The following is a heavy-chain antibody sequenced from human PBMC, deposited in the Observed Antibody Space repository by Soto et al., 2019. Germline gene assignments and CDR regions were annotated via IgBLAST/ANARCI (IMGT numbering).Heavy chain of an antibody. CDR1: GFTFSSYA. D-gene: IGHD6-19*01. CDR2: ISGSGGST. Sequence: GGSLRLSCAASGFTFSSYAMSWVRQAPGKGLEWVSAISGSGGSTYYADSVKGRFTISRDNSKNTLYLQMNSLRAEDTAVYYCANVAVAGTLFETDNDYWGQGTLVTVSS. CDR3: ANVAVAGTLFETDNDY. J-gene: IGHJ4*02. V-gene: IGHV3-23*01.